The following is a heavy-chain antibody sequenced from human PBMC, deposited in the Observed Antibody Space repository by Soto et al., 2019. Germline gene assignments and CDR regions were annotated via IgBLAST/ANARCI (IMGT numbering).Heavy chain of an antibody. CDR2: IIPIFGTA. CDR1: GGTFSSYA. CDR3: ARSRDCSSTSCYGYYYYGMDV. J-gene: IGHJ6*02. Sequence: SVKVSCKASGGTFSSYAISWVRQAPGQGLEWMGGIIPIFGTANYAQKFQGRVTITADESTSTAYMELSSLRSEDTAVYYCARSRDCSSTSCYGYYYYGMDVWGQGTTVTVSS. V-gene: IGHV1-69*13. D-gene: IGHD2-2*01.